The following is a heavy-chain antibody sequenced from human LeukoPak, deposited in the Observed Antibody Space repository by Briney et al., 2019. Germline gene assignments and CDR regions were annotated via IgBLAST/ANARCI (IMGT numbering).Heavy chain of an antibody. CDR1: GGSFSGYY. CDR3: ARSKVVVAATRAENFDY. J-gene: IGHJ4*02. V-gene: IGHV4-34*01. Sequence: SETLSLTCAVYGGSFSGYYWSWIRQPPGKGLEWIGEINHSGSTNYNPSLKSRVTISVDTSKNQFSLKLSSVTAADTAVYYCARSKVVVAATRAENFDYRGQGTLVTVSS. D-gene: IGHD2-15*01. CDR2: INHSGST.